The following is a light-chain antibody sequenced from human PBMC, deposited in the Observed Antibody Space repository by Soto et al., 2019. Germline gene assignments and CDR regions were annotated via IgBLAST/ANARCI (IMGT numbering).Light chain of an antibody. Sequence: QSVLTQPPSASGTLGQRVTISCSGSSSNIGSNVVNWYQQLPGMAPKLLIYSNDQRPSGVPDRFSGSKSGTSASLAITGLQAEDEADYYCQSYDSSLSVLYVFGTGTKVTVL. CDR1: SSNIGSNV. CDR2: SND. CDR3: QSYDSSLSVLYV. J-gene: IGLJ1*01. V-gene: IGLV1-44*01.